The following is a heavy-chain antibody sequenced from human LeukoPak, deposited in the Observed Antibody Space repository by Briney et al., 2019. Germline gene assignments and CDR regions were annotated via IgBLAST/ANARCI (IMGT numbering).Heavy chain of an antibody. J-gene: IGHJ4*02. Sequence: SETLSRTCAVYGGSFSGYYWSWIRQPPGKGLEWIGEINHSGSTNYNPSLKSRVTISVDTSKNQFSLKLSSVTAADTAVYYCARGRISNYWGQGTLVTVSS. CDR2: INHSGST. CDR3: ARGRISNY. V-gene: IGHV4-34*01. D-gene: IGHD3-3*01. CDR1: GGSFSGYY.